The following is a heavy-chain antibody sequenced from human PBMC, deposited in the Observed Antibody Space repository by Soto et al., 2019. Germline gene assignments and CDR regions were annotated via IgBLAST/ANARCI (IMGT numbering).Heavy chain of an antibody. CDR2: IIPILGIA. CDR1: GGTFSSNT. CDR3: ARDKDYGSGSYADY. Sequence: QVQLVQSGAEVKKPGSSVKVSCKASGGTFSSNTISWVRQAPGQGLEWMGRIIPILGIANYAQKFQGRVTITADKSTSTAYMELSSLRSEDTAVYYCARDKDYGSGSYADYWGQGTLVTVSS. V-gene: IGHV1-69*08. J-gene: IGHJ4*02. D-gene: IGHD3-10*01.